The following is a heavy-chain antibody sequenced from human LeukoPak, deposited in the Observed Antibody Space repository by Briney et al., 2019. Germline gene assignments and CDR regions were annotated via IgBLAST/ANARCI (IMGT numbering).Heavy chain of an antibody. Sequence: PGGSLRLSCAASGFTFSSYAMSWVRQAPGKGPEWVSTISGNGGSTDYADSVKGRFTISRDNSKNTLYLQMNSLRAEDTAVYYCAKSLPIAAACDYWGQGTLVTVSS. CDR3: AKSLPIAAACDY. V-gene: IGHV3-23*01. CDR1: GFTFSSYA. D-gene: IGHD6-13*01. CDR2: ISGNGGST. J-gene: IGHJ4*02.